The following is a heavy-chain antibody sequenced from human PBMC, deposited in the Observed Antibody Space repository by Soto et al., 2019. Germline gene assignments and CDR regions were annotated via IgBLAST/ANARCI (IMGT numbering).Heavy chain of an antibody. CDR3: ARVRYGDYVGLDY. V-gene: IGHV1-3*01. D-gene: IGHD4-17*01. CDR2: INAGNGNT. J-gene: IGHJ4*02. CDR1: GYTFTSYA. Sequence: ASVKVSCKDSGYTFTSYAMHWARQAPGQRLEWMGWINAGNGNTKYSQKLQGRVTITRDTSASTAYMELSSLRSEDTAVYYCARVRYGDYVGLDYWGQGTLVTVSS.